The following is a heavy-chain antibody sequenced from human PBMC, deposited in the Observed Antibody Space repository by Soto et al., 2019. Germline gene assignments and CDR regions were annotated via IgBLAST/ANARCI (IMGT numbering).Heavy chain of an antibody. J-gene: IGHJ4*02. D-gene: IGHD5-12*01. CDR3: EKEVKRWLQLGYFDY. CDR1: GFTFSSYG. CDR2: ISYDGSNK. V-gene: IGHV3-30*18. Sequence: GGSLRLSCAASGFTFSSYGMHWVRQAPGKGLEWVAVISYDGSNKYYADSVKGRFTISRDNSKNTLYLQMNSLRAEDTAVYYCEKEVKRWLQLGYFDYWGQGTLVTVPS.